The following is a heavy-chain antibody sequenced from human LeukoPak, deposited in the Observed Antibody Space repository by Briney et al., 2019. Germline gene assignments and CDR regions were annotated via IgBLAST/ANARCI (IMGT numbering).Heavy chain of an antibody. Sequence: ASVKVSCKASGGTFSSYAISWVRQAPGQGLEWMGRIIPILGIANYAQKFQGRVTITADKSTSTAYMELSSLRSEDTAVYYCARDSAYDILTGYPLGMDVWGQGTTVTVSS. D-gene: IGHD3-9*01. J-gene: IGHJ6*02. CDR1: GGTFSSYA. V-gene: IGHV1-69*04. CDR2: IIPILGIA. CDR3: ARDSAYDILTGYPLGMDV.